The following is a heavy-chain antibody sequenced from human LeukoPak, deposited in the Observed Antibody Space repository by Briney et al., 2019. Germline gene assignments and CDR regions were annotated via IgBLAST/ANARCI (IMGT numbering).Heavy chain of an antibody. CDR2: INPSGGST. CDR1: GYTFTIYY. J-gene: IGHJ3*02. CDR3: ARGRAGITMIVVARNDAFDI. D-gene: IGHD3-22*01. Sequence: ASVTVSFTASGYTFTIYYMHWVRQAPGQGLEWMGIINPSGGSTSYSQKFQGRVTMTRDTSTSTVYMELSSLRSEDTAVYYCARGRAGITMIVVARNDAFDIWGQGTMVTVSS. V-gene: IGHV1-46*01.